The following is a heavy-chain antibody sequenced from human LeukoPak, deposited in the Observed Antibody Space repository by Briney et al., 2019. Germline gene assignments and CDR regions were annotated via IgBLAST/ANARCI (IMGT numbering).Heavy chain of an antibody. CDR1: GFTFSSYW. J-gene: IGHJ4*02. D-gene: IGHD3-10*01. CDR3: AKGPTIPPHYSSTRNYFETKAHFDY. CDR2: IKQDGSAK. Sequence: GGSLRLSCAASGFTFSSYWMSWVRQAPGKGLEWVANIKQDGSAKYYADSVKGRFTISRDNAKNSLYLQMNSLRPEDPALYYCAKGPTIPPHYSSTRNYFETKAHFDYWGQGTLVTVSS. V-gene: IGHV3-7*03.